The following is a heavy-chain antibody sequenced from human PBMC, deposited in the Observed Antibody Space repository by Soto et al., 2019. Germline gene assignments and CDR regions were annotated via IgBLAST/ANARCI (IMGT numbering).Heavy chain of an antibody. Sequence: SETLSLTCTVSGGSISSGDYYWSWIRQPPGKGLEWIGYIYYSGSTYYNPSLKSRVTISVDTSKNQFSLKLSSVTAADTAVYYCAREDLNYYDSSGYFYWGQGALVTVSS. CDR2: IYYSGST. J-gene: IGHJ4*02. CDR3: AREDLNYYDSSGYFY. V-gene: IGHV4-30-4*01. CDR1: GGSISSGDYY. D-gene: IGHD3-22*01.